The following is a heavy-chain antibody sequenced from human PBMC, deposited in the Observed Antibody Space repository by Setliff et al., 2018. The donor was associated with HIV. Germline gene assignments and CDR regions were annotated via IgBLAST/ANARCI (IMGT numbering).Heavy chain of an antibody. CDR3: ARVLLITNAVYGVVSNRFDP. CDR1: GFTFGNFW. Sequence: GESLKISCAASGFTFGNFWMHWVRQAPGKGLEWVASISPDGNRNHCVGSVKGRFTASRDNAKGSLYLQMNSLRAEDTAVYFCARVLLITNAVYGVVSNRFDPWGQGTLVTVSS. J-gene: IGHJ5*01. V-gene: IGHV3-7*03. D-gene: IGHD3-3*01. CDR2: ISPDGNRN.